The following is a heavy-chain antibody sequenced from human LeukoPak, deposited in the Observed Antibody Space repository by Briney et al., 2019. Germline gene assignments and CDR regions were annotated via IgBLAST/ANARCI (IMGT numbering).Heavy chain of an antibody. CDR3: AKELLHYDILTGTTPYYYYGMDV. V-gene: IGHV3-30-3*01. CDR2: ISYDGSNK. D-gene: IGHD3-9*01. CDR1: GFTFSSYA. Sequence: GGSLRLSCAASGFTFSSYAMHWVRQAPGKGLEWVAVISYDGSNKYYADSVKGRFTISRDNSKNTLYLQMNSLRAEDTALYYCAKELLHYDILTGTTPYYYYGMDVWGQGTTVTVSS. J-gene: IGHJ6*02.